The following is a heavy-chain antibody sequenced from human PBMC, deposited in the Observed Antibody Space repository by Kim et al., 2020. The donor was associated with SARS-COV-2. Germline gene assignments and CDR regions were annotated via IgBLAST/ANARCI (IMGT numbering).Heavy chain of an antibody. CDR3: AKVITMIVTLYYYYGMDV. D-gene: IGHD3-22*01. Sequence: GGSLRLSCAASGFTFSSYAMSWVRQAPGKGLEWVSAISGSGGSTYYADSVKGRFTISRDNSKNTLYLQMNSLRAEDTAVYYCAKVITMIVTLYYYYGMDVWGKGTTVTVSS. CDR1: GFTFSSYA. J-gene: IGHJ6*04. CDR2: ISGSGGST. V-gene: IGHV3-23*01.